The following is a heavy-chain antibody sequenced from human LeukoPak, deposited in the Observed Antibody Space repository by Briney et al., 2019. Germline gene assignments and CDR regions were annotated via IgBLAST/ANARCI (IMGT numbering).Heavy chain of an antibody. Sequence: GGSLRLSCAASGFTFSSYAMHWVRQAPGKGLEWVAVISYDGSSKYYADSVKGRFTISRDNTKNTLYLQMNSLRAEDTAVYYCARDFHSLLLGYYFDYWGQGTLVTVSS. CDR1: GFTFSSYA. CDR3: ARDFHSLLLGYYFDY. D-gene: IGHD3-9*01. V-gene: IGHV3-30*04. J-gene: IGHJ4*02. CDR2: ISYDGSSK.